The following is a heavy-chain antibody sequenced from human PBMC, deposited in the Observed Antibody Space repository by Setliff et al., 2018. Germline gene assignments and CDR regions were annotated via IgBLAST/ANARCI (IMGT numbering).Heavy chain of an antibody. CDR2: IYNSGST. J-gene: IGHJ6*03. Sequence: SETLSLTCAVYGGSFSGYYWAWIRQPPGKGLEWIGSIYNSGSTYYNPSLKSRVSISVDTSKNQFSLKLSSVTAADTAVYYCAREQSNYDFWSGYYGSYYYYMDVWGKGTTVTVSS. D-gene: IGHD3-3*01. CDR1: GGSFSGYY. CDR3: AREQSNYDFWSGYYGSYYYYMDV. V-gene: IGHV4-34*01.